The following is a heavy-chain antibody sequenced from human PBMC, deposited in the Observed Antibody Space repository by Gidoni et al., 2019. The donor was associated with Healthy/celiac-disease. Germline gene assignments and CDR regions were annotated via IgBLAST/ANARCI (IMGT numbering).Heavy chain of an antibody. CDR1: GFTFSSYA. CDR2: ISYDGSNK. D-gene: IGHD3-3*01. CDR3: ARWDYDFWSGSSGY. Sequence: QVQLVESGGGVVQPGRSLRLSCAASGFTFSSYAMHWVRQAPGKGLEWVAVISYDGSNKYYADSVKGRFTISRDNSKNTLYLQMNSLRAEDTAVYYCARWDYDFWSGSSGYWGQGTLVTVSS. V-gene: IGHV3-30-3*01. J-gene: IGHJ4*02.